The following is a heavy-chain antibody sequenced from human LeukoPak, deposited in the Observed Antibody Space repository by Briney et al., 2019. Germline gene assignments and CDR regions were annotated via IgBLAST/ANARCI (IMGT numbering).Heavy chain of an antibody. CDR2: IKQDGSEK. Sequence: GGSLRLSCAASGFTFSSYAMSWVRQAPGKGLEWVANIKQDGSEKYYVDSVKGRFTISRDNAKNSLYLQMNSLRAEDTAVYYCARDLSRPLDFDYWGQGALVTVSS. V-gene: IGHV3-7*01. CDR3: ARDLSRPLDFDY. CDR1: GFTFSSYA. D-gene: IGHD6-6*01. J-gene: IGHJ4*02.